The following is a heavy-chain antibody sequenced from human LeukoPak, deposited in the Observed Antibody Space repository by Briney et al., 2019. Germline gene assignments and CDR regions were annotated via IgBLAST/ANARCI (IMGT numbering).Heavy chain of an antibody. D-gene: IGHD5-12*01. Sequence: SETLSLTCTVSGGSISSSSYYWGWIRQPPGKGLEWIGYIYYSGSTNYNPSLKSRVTISVDTSKNQFSLKLSSVTAADTAVYYCARALCGYSGYDPQLPGCYFDYWGQGTLVTVSS. CDR1: GGSISSSSYY. CDR2: IYYSGST. CDR3: ARALCGYSGYDPQLPGCYFDY. V-gene: IGHV4-61*05. J-gene: IGHJ4*02.